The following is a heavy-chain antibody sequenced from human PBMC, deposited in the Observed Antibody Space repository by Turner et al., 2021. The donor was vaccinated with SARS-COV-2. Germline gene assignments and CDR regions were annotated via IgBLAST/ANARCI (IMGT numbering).Heavy chain of an antibody. CDR3: ARRSSRLGNWYFDL. CDR1: GGSISSSSYY. J-gene: IGHJ2*01. CDR2: MYNSGST. D-gene: IGHD2-15*01. Sequence: QLQLQESGPGLVKPSETLSLTCTVSGGSISSSSYYWGWIRQPPGKGLEWIGSMYNSGSTYYNPSLKSRVTISVDTSKNQFSLKLSSVTAADTAVYYCARRSSRLGNWYFDLWGRGTLVTVSS. V-gene: IGHV4-39*01.